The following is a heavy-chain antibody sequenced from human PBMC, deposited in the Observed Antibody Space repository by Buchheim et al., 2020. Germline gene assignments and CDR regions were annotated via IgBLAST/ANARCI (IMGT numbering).Heavy chain of an antibody. Sequence: VQLVESGGGVVQPGKSLRLSCAASGFTFSNYALHWVRQAPGKGLEWVAFISYDGRNKYIADSVKGRFTISRDNSKNTLFLHMNSLNPEDTAVYYCARDSVAGSFDYWGQGTL. CDR2: ISYDGRNK. J-gene: IGHJ4*02. CDR3: ARDSVAGSFDY. V-gene: IGHV3-30*04. CDR1: GFTFSNYA. D-gene: IGHD6-19*01.